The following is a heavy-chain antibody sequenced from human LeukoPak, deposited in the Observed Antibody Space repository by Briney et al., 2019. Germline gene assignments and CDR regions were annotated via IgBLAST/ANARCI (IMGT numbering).Heavy chain of an antibody. CDR2: IYYSGST. V-gene: IGHV4-61*08. Sequence: SQTLSLTCTVSGGSISSGGYYWSWIRQPPGKGLEWIGYIYYSGSTNYNPSLKSRVTISVDTSKNQFSLKLSSVTAEDTAVYYCARDHPGELVKGGLGFDPWGQGTLVTVSS. CDR3: ARDHPGELVKGGLGFDP. J-gene: IGHJ5*02. D-gene: IGHD6-13*01. CDR1: GGSISSGGYY.